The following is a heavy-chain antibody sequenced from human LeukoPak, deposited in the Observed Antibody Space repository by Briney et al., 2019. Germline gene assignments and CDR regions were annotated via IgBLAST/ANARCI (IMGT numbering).Heavy chain of an antibody. D-gene: IGHD3-16*01. CDR1: GGTFSSYA. CDR3: ARDLEAGGPLDY. Sequence: ASVNVSCKASGGTFSSYAISWVRQAPGQGLEWMGGIIPIFGTANYAQKFQGRVTITADESTSTAYMELSSLRSEDTAVYYCARDLEAGGPLDYWGQGTLVTVSS. V-gene: IGHV1-69*01. J-gene: IGHJ4*02. CDR2: IIPIFGTA.